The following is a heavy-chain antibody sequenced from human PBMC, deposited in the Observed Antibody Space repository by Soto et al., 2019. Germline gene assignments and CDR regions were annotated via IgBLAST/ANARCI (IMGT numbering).Heavy chain of an antibody. J-gene: IGHJ6*03. D-gene: IGHD4-17*01. CDR2: IKQDGSEK. V-gene: IGHV3-7*01. CDR3: ARDLRAAKATYYYYYYMDV. Sequence: EVQLVESGGGLVQPGGSLRLSCAASGFTFSSYWMSWVRQAPGKGLEWVANIKQDGSEKYYVDSVKGRFTISRDNAKNSLYLQMNSLRAEDTAVYYCARDLRAAKATYYYYYYMDVWGKGTTVTVSS. CDR1: GFTFSSYW.